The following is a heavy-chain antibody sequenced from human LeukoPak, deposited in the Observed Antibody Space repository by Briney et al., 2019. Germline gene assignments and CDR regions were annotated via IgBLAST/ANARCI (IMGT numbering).Heavy chain of an antibody. D-gene: IGHD3-10*01. CDR2: IHYPRRT. CDR3: ARRDGSLDY. V-gene: IGHV4-31*03. CDR1: GGSISRGGYY. Sequence: SETLSLTCTVSGGSISRGGYYWSWIRQRPGKGLEWIGYIHYPRRTYYNPSLKSRIIMSVDTSKNQFSLKLSSVTAADTAVYYCARRDGSLDYWGQGTLVTVSS. J-gene: IGHJ4*02.